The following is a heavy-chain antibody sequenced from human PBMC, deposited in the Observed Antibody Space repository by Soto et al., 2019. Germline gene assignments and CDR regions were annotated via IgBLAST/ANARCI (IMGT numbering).Heavy chain of an antibody. J-gene: IGHJ4*02. D-gene: IGHD6-19*01. V-gene: IGHV3-66*01. CDR2: IYTDGTT. Sequence: VQLVESGGGLVQPGGSLRLSCAVSGITVSSNHMTWVRQAPGKGLEWVSEIYTDGTTYYADSVKGRFIISRDNSKNTLYLQMNSLRAEDTAVYYCARDAAVTGTGLDYWGQGILVTVSS. CDR1: GITVSSNH. CDR3: ARDAAVTGTGLDY.